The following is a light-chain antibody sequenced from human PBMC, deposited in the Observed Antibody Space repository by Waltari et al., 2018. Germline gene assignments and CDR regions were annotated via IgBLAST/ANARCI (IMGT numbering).Light chain of an antibody. Sequence: QSALTQPPSASGSLGQPVTISCTGTSSDVGGYNYVSWYQQHPGKAPKLMIYEVTKAPSGVPDRFSGSKSGNTASLTVSGLQPEDEADYYCSSYAGSNNYVFGTGTEVTVL. CDR2: EVT. J-gene: IGLJ1*01. CDR3: SSYAGSNNYV. CDR1: SSDVGGYNY. V-gene: IGLV2-8*01.